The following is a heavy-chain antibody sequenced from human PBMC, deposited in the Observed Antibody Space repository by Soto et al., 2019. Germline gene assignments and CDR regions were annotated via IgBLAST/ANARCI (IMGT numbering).Heavy chain of an antibody. Sequence: SETLSLTCTVPGGSISSYYWSWIRQPPGKGLEWIGYIYYSGSTNYNPSLKSRVTISVDTSKNQFSLKLSSVTAADTAVYYCARDPLGDNWFDPWGQGTLVTVSS. CDR3: ARDPLGDNWFDP. CDR2: IYYSGST. J-gene: IGHJ5*02. V-gene: IGHV4-59*01. D-gene: IGHD3-16*01. CDR1: GGSISSYY.